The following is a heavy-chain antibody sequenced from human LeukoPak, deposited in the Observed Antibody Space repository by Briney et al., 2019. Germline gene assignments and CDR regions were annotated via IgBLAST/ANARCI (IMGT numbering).Heavy chain of an antibody. D-gene: IGHD5-18*01. V-gene: IGHV4-59*01. CDR1: GGSISGYY. J-gene: IGHJ4*02. CDR3: ARVGGYSYAYAFDY. Sequence: PSETLSLTCTVSGGSISGYYWSWIRQPPGKGLEWIGYIFYSGSTNYNPSLKSRVTISVDTSKNQFSLKLSSVTAADTAVYYCARVGGYSYAYAFDYWGQGTLVTVSS. CDR2: IFYSGST.